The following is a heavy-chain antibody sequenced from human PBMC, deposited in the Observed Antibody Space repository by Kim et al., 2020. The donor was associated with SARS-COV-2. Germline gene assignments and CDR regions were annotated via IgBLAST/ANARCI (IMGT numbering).Heavy chain of an antibody. V-gene: IGHV3-30*18. CDR3: AKGVLGHYYGIHV. CDR2: ISSDGSAT. Sequence: GGSLRLSCAATGFTYSNYGIHWVRQAPGKGLEWVAFISSDGSATLYADSVKGRFTISRDNSKNRLDLQMNSLGGEDTAVYYCAKGVLGHYYGIHVWGPGTTVTVSS. J-gene: IGHJ6*02. CDR1: GFTYSNYG.